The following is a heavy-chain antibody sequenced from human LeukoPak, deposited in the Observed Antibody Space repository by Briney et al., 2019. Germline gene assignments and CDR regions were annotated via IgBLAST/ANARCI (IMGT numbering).Heavy chain of an antibody. CDR3: ARNGGSSSWYPNDY. V-gene: IGHV3-21*04. J-gene: IGHJ4*02. D-gene: IGHD6-13*01. CDR2: ISSSSSYI. CDR1: GFTFSSYS. Sequence: GGSLRLSCAASGFTFSSYSMNWVRQAPGKGLEWVSSISSSSSYIYYADSVKGRFTISRDNAKNSLYLQMNSLRAEDTAVYYCARNGGSSSWYPNDYWGQGTLVTVSS.